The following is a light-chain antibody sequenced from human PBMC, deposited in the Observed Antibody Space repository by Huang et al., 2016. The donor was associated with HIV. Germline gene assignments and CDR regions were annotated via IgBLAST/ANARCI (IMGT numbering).Light chain of an antibody. CDR2: EAS. J-gene: IGKJ3*01. CDR3: QQLSAYPLS. Sequence: QLTQSPSSLSASIGDRVTIACRASHDINTYLAWYQQKPGRAPKLLIYEASTLQTGVPSRFRGFGSGTAFSLTITSLQPDDFAVYYCQQLSAYPLSFGPGTTVD. CDR1: HDINTY. V-gene: IGKV1-9*01.